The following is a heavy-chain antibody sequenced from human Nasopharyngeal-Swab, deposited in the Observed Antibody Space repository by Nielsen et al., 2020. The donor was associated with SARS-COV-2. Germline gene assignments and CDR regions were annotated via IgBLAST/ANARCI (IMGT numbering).Heavy chain of an antibody. Sequence: VSVKVSCKASGYTFTSYDINWVRQATGQGLEWMGWMNPNSGNTGYAQKFQGRVTMTRNTSISTAYMELSSLRSEDTAVYYCARAGAAAPGVYYGMDVWGQGTTVTVSS. CDR2: MNPNSGNT. V-gene: IGHV1-8*01. CDR3: ARAGAAAPGVYYGMDV. CDR1: GYTFTSYD. J-gene: IGHJ6*02. D-gene: IGHD6-13*01.